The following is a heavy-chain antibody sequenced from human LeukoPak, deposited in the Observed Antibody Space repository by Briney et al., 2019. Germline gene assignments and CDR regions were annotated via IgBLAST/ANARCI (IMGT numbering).Heavy chain of an antibody. Sequence: GGSLRLSRAASGFTFSSYAMSWVRQAPGKGLEWVSAISGSGGSTYYADSVKGRFTISRDNSKNTLYLQMNSLRAEDTAVYYCAKGGRITMVRGVIITFYYFDYWGQGTLVTVSS. CDR2: ISGSGGST. V-gene: IGHV3-23*01. CDR3: AKGGRITMVRGVIITFYYFDY. J-gene: IGHJ4*02. CDR1: GFTFSSYA. D-gene: IGHD3-10*01.